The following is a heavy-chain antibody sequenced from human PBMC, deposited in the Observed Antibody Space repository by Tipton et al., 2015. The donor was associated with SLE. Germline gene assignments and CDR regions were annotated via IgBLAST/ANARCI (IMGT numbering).Heavy chain of an antibody. CDR1: GFTFSSYS. J-gene: IGHJ4*02. CDR3: ARGSLGGYNYFDY. CDR2: ISSSSSTI. Sequence: GSLRLSCAASGFTFSSYSMNWVRQAPGKGLEWVSYISSSSSTIYYADSVKGRFTISRDNAKNSLYLQMNSLRAEDTAVYYCARGSLGGYNYFDYCGQGTLVTVSS. D-gene: IGHD5-24*01. V-gene: IGHV3-48*01.